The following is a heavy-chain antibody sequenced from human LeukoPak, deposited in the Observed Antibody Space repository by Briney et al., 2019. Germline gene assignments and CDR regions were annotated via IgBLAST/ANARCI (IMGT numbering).Heavy chain of an antibody. D-gene: IGHD7-27*01. CDR1: GFTFSSYW. Sequence: QPGGSLRLSCAASGFTFSSYWMHWVRQVPGKGLVWVPRISSDGNTTTYADSVKGRFTISRDNAKNTLYLQMNSLRAEDTAVYYCAREQKTGDSRYFDYWGQGTLVTVSS. J-gene: IGHJ4*02. V-gene: IGHV3-74*01. CDR2: ISSDGNTT. CDR3: AREQKTGDSRYFDY.